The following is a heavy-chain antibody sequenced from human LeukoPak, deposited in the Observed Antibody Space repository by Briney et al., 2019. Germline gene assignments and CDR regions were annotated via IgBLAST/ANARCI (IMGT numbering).Heavy chain of an antibody. CDR1: GGSISSSSYY. D-gene: IGHD2-2*01. J-gene: IGHJ4*02. Sequence: SETLSLTCTVSGGSISSSSYYWGWIRQPPGKGLEWIGYVYYSGSTNYNPSLKSRVTISVDTSKNQFSLKLSSVTAADTAVYYCARYCSSTSCYFFDSWGQGTLVTVSS. CDR3: ARYCSSTSCYFFDS. V-gene: IGHV4-61*05. CDR2: VYYSGST.